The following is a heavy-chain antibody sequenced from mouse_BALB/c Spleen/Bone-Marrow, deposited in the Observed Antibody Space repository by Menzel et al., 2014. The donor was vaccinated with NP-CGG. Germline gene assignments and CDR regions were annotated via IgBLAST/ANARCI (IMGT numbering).Heavy chain of an antibody. CDR3: ARSGDGQFTY. D-gene: IGHD2-3*01. J-gene: IGHJ3*01. V-gene: IGHV14-3*02. Sequence: VQLQQPGAELVKPGASVKLSCTASGFNIKDTYIHWVKQRPEQGLEWIGRIDPANGNTKYGPKFQGRATVTTDKSSNTASLQLSNRISEDTAVDYCARSGDGQFTYWGQGTPVTVSA. CDR1: GFNIKDTY. CDR2: IDPANGNT.